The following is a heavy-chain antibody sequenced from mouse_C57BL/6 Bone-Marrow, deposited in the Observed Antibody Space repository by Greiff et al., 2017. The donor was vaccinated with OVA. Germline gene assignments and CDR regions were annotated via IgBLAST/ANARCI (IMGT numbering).Heavy chain of an antibody. V-gene: IGHV1-72*01. D-gene: IGHD3-2*02. CDR2: IDPNSGGT. CDR3: ARERGAQAMGSMDY. Sequence: QVQLQQPGAELVKPGASVKLSCKASGYTFTSYWMHWVKQRPGRGLEWIGRIDPNSGGTKYNEKFKSKATLTVDKPSSTAYMQLSSLTSEDSAVEYCARERGAQAMGSMDYWGQGTSVTVSS. J-gene: IGHJ4*01. CDR1: GYTFTSYW.